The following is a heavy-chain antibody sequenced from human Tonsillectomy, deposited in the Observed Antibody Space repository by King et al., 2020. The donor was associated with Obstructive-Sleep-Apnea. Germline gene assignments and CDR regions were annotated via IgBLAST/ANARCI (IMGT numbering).Heavy chain of an antibody. V-gene: IGHV4-39*07. Sequence: QLQLQESGPGLVKPSETPSLTCSVSGGSISSNNYYWSWIRQPPGKGLEWIGSVYFNGRTFYNPSLQSRVTISEDTSKNQFSLKMRSVTAADTAVYYCAGGADHYESSGYYFYWGQGTLVTVFS. CDR1: GGSISSNNYY. D-gene: IGHD3-22*01. CDR2: VYFNGRT. CDR3: AGGADHYESSGYYFY. J-gene: IGHJ4*02.